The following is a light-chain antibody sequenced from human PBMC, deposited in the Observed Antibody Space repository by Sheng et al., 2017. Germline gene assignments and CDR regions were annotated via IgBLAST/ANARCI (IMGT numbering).Light chain of an antibody. J-gene: IGKJ1*01. Sequence: ETVMTQSPATLSVSPGERATLSCRASQSVSSHLAWYQQKPGQAPRLLIYEASNRATGIPDRFSGSGSGTDFTLTVSRLEPEDYAVYYCQQYGDSVTFGQGTKVDIK. CDR3: QQYGDSVT. CDR1: QSVSSH. V-gene: IGKV3D-15*01. CDR2: EAS.